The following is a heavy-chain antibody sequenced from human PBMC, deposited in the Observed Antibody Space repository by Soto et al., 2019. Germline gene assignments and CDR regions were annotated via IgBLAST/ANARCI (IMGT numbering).Heavy chain of an antibody. D-gene: IGHD1-26*01. Sequence: VGSLRLSCAASGFTVSSNYMSWVRQAPGKGLEWVSVIYSGGSTYYADSVKGRFTISRDNSKNTLYLQMNSLRAEDTAVYYCARARRGGGSYQYYFDYWGQGTLVTVSS. CDR2: IYSGGST. CDR3: ARARRGGGSYQYYFDY. CDR1: GFTVSSNY. J-gene: IGHJ4*02. V-gene: IGHV3-53*01.